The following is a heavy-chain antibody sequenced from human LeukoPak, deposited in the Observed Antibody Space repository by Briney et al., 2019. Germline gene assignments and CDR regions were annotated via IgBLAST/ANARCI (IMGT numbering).Heavy chain of an antibody. V-gene: IGHV3-48*03. CDR2: ISSSGSTI. Sequence: GASVKVSCKASGYTFTSYYMHWVRQAPGKGLEWVSYISSSGSTIYYADSVKGRFTISRDNAKNSLYLQMNSLRADDTAVYYCARDRGSIVGATSGFDYWGQGTLVTVSS. CDR1: GYTFTSYY. CDR3: ARDRGSIVGATSGFDY. J-gene: IGHJ4*02. D-gene: IGHD1-26*01.